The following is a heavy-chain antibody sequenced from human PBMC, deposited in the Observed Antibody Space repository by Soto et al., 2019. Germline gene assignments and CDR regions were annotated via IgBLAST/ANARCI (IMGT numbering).Heavy chain of an antibody. J-gene: IGHJ5*01. CDR3: AKGMPTILGWFDS. Sequence: EVQLLESGGGLVQPGGSLRLSCGASGFTFGSYAMSWVRQAPGKGLEWVSINTSSGASTYYADSVKDRFTISRDNSKNTLYLQMNSLRAEDTAVYYCAKGMPTILGWFDSWGLGTLVTVSS. D-gene: IGHD5-12*01. V-gene: IGHV3-23*01. CDR2: NTSSGAST. CDR1: GFTFGSYA.